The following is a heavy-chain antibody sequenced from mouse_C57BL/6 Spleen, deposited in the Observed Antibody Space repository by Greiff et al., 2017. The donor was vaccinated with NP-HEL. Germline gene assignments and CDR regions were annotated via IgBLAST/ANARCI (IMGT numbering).Heavy chain of an antibody. CDR3: ARFYYGNFYAMDY. V-gene: IGHV1-76*01. CDR2: IYPGSGNT. CDR1: GYTFTDYY. D-gene: IGHD2-1*01. Sequence: VQLQQSGAELVRPGASVKLSCKASGYTFTDYYINWVKQRPGQGLEWIARIYPGSGNTYYNEKFKGKATLTAEKSSSTAYMQLSSLTSEDAAVYFCARFYYGNFYAMDYWGQGTSVTVSS. J-gene: IGHJ4*01.